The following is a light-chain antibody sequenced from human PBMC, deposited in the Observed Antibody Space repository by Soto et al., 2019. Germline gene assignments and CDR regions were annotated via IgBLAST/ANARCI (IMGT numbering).Light chain of an antibody. CDR1: SSDVGGYNY. V-gene: IGLV2-14*03. Sequence: QSALPQPDSVSGSPGQSITISCTGTSSDVGGYNYVSWYQHHPGKAPKLMIYDVSNWPSGVSNRFSGSNSANTASLTISGLHPEDEADYYCSSYTTSNTRQIVFGTGTKLTVL. CDR2: DVS. J-gene: IGLJ1*01. CDR3: SSYTTSNTRQIV.